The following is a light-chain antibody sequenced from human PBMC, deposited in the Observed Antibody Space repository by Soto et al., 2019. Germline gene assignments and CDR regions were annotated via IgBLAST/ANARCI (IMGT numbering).Light chain of an antibody. CDR2: GAS. CDR1: RRFGSNY. J-gene: IGKJ2*01. CDR3: HQYGNSPQT. V-gene: IGKV3-20*01. Sequence: EIVLTQSPGNLSLSPGERATLSCRASRRFGSNYLAWYKHVPGQAPSLLIYGASSRPTGVSDRFSGGGSATDFTLTISRLEPEDSAVYYCHQYGNSPQTFGQGTKVEIK.